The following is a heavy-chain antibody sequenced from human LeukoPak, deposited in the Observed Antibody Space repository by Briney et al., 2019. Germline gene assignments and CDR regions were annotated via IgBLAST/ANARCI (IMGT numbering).Heavy chain of an antibody. CDR2: INHSGSA. D-gene: IGHD1-26*01. CDR3: ARHDSWELLPYFDY. CDR1: GGSFSGYY. V-gene: IGHV4-34*01. J-gene: IGHJ4*02. Sequence: PSETLSLTCAVSGGSFSGYYWTWIRQPPGKGLEWIGEINHSGSANYNPSLKSRVTISVDTSKNQFSLKLSSVTAADTAVYYCARHDSWELLPYFDYWGQGTLVTVSS.